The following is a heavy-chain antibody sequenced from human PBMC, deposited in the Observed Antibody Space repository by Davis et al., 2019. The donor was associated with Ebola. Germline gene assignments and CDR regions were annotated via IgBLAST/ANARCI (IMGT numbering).Heavy chain of an antibody. CDR1: GYSFSNYG. V-gene: IGHV1-18*01. CDR2: LTAYNEIP. CDR3: ARVEVGDRIFDY. J-gene: IGHJ4*02. D-gene: IGHD3-3*02. Sequence: GESLKISCKTSGYSFSNYGITWVRQAPGQGLEWMGWLTAYNEIPNSAQHLKGRVIMTIDASTSTAYLELKSLTFDDTALYYCARVEVGDRIFDYWGQGTLVTVSS.